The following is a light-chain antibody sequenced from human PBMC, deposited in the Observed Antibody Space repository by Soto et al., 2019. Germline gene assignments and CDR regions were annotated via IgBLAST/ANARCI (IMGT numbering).Light chain of an antibody. CDR3: QQRYNTPLT. J-gene: IGKJ4*01. CDR1: QSMSTY. V-gene: IGKV1-39*01. Sequence: DIQMTQSPSSLSASVGDRVTITCRASQSMSTYLNWFQQKPGKAPKVLIYGASRLQSGVPSRFSGSGSVTDFTLTISSLQPEDVATYYCQQRYNTPLTFGGGTKVEIK. CDR2: GAS.